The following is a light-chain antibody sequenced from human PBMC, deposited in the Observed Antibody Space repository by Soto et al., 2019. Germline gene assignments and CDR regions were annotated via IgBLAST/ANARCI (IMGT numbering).Light chain of an antibody. CDR2: DVT. CDR3: SSYTTSTSFIL. J-gene: IGLJ2*01. CDR1: SSDVGAYDF. Sequence: QSALTQPASVSGSPGQSITISCTGTSSDVGAYDFVSWYQHYPGKAPKLVTFDVTHRPPGISDRFSGYKSANTASLTISGLQAEDEAFYYCSSYTTSTSFILFGGGTKLTVL. V-gene: IGLV2-14*01.